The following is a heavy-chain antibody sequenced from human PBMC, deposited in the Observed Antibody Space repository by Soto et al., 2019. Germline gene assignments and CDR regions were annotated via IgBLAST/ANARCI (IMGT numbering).Heavy chain of an antibody. J-gene: IGHJ6*02. CDR2: INPSGGST. D-gene: IGHD1-7*01. CDR3: AREPGTNYYYYYGVED. Sequence: ASVKVSCKASGYTFTSYYMHWVRQAPGQGLEWMGIINPSGGSTSYAQKFQGRVTMTRDTSTSTVYMELSSRRSEDTAVYYCAREPGTNYYYYYGVEDWGQGPTVNVSS. CDR1: GYTFTSYY. V-gene: IGHV1-46*01.